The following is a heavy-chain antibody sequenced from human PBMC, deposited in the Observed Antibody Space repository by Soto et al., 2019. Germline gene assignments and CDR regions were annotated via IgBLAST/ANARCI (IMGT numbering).Heavy chain of an antibody. Sequence: TCTVSGGSISSEGYYWSWFRQLPGKGLEWIGDIYYSGTTYHNLSLRSRLTISGDASKNQFSLKLSSVTAADTALYYCARGRGYSYGPYYFDYWGQGTLVTVSS. D-gene: IGHD5-18*01. V-gene: IGHV4-31*03. CDR1: GGSISSEGYY. J-gene: IGHJ4*02. CDR3: ARGRGYSYGPYYFDY. CDR2: IYYSGTT.